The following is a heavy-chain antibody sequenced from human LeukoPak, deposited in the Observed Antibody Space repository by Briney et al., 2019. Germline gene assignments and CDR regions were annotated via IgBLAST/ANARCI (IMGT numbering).Heavy chain of an antibody. V-gene: IGHV3-23*01. CDR1: GFTFSSYA. Sequence: GGSLRLSCAAPGFTFSSYAMSWVRQAPGKGLQWVSTITGTTHYADSVRGRFTISRDNSKNILYLQMNSLGTEDTAIYYCAKAFREYGSSTYSSFDIWGQGTMVTVSS. D-gene: IGHD6-13*01. CDR3: AKAFREYGSSTYSSFDI. CDR2: ITGTT. J-gene: IGHJ3*02.